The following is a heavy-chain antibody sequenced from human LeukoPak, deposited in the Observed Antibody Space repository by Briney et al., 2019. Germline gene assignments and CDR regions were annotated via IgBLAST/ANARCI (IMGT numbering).Heavy chain of an antibody. Sequence: SETLSLTCTVSGGSISRYYWSWIRQPPGKALEWIGYIYYSGSTNYNPSLKSRVTISVDTSKNQFSLKLSSVTAADTAVYYCARVYYYDSSGHPPDYWGQGTLVTVSS. CDR3: ARVYYYDSSGHPPDY. CDR2: IYYSGST. CDR1: GGSISRYY. V-gene: IGHV4-59*12. J-gene: IGHJ4*02. D-gene: IGHD3-22*01.